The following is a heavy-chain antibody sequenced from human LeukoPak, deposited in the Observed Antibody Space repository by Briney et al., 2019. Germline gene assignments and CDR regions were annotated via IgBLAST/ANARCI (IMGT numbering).Heavy chain of an antibody. CDR2: IYTTGIT. V-gene: IGHV4-61*02. J-gene: IGHJ5*02. CDR3: AREFLASRRNWVDP. D-gene: IGHD6-6*01. Sequence: SQTLSLTCAVSGDSISSGTDYWSWIRQPAGPGLEWIGRIYTTGITNYNPSLKSQVTISVTTSKNQFSLNLTSVTAADTAVYYCAREFLASRRNWVDPWGQGILVTVSS. CDR1: GDSISSGTDY.